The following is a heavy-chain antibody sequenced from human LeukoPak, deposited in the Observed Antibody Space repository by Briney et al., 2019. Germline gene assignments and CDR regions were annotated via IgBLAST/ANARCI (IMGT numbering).Heavy chain of an antibody. Sequence: GGSLRLSCAASGFTFSSYVMSGVRQAPGKGLEGVSGISGSGGSTYYADSVKGRFTISRDNSKNTLYLQMNSLRAEDTAVYYCAKDTSLRHYDYVWGSSPAFDYWGQGTLVTVSS. CDR3: AKDTSLRHYDYVWGSSPAFDY. D-gene: IGHD3-16*01. V-gene: IGHV3-23*01. J-gene: IGHJ4*02. CDR1: GFTFSSYV. CDR2: ISGSGGST.